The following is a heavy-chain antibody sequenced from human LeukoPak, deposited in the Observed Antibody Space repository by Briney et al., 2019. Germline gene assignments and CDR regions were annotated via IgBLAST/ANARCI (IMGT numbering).Heavy chain of an antibody. CDR2: ISPDGSIT. D-gene: IGHD3-10*01. Sequence: PGGSLRLSCAASGFSLKTFWIHWIRQAPGGRLVWVSRISPDGSITTYADSVKGRFAISRDNAKNTLYLQMNSLRAEDTAVYYCAKDGIYYYGSGSYYGDYWGQGTLVTVSS. J-gene: IGHJ4*02. V-gene: IGHV3-74*01. CDR1: GFSLKTFW. CDR3: AKDGIYYYGSGSYYGDY.